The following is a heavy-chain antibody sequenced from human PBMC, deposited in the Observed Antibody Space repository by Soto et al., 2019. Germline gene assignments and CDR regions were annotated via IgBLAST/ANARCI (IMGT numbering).Heavy chain of an antibody. J-gene: IGHJ4*02. D-gene: IGHD1-26*01. Sequence: SETLSLTCTVSGGSIYTGGFYWSWIRQLPGKGLEWLGYIYYTGSTQYTPSLKSRLSISTDTSDNQFSLRLNSVTAADTAVYYCATSLVTSRARVDYWGQGTPITVSS. CDR2: IYYTGST. V-gene: IGHV4-31*03. CDR3: ATSLVTSRARVDY. CDR1: GGSIYTGGFY.